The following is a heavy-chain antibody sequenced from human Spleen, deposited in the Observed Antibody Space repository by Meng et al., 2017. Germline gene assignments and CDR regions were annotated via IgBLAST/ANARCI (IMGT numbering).Heavy chain of an antibody. D-gene: IGHD4-17*01. CDR2: IYYSGST. Sequence: SETLSLTCTVPGGSISSSSYYWGWIRQPPGKGLEWLGSIYYSGSTYYNPSLTSRVTISVDTSKNQFSLKLSSVTAADTAVYYCARDMASTVTTAFDYWGQGTLVTVSS. CDR3: ARDMASTVTTAFDY. V-gene: IGHV4-39*07. J-gene: IGHJ4*02. CDR1: GGSISSSSYY.